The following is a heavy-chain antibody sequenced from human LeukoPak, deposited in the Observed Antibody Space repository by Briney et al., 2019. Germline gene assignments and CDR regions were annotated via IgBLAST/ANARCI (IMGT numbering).Heavy chain of an antibody. D-gene: IGHD5-12*01. Sequence: PGGSLRLSCAASGFTSSSYAMSWVRQAPGKGLEWVSAISGSGGGTYYADSVKGRFTISRDNSKNTLYLQMNSLRAEDTAVYYCAKAGSGYDYRLDYWGQGTLVTVSS. CDR2: ISGSGGGT. V-gene: IGHV3-23*01. CDR3: AKAGSGYDYRLDY. CDR1: GFTSSSYA. J-gene: IGHJ4*02.